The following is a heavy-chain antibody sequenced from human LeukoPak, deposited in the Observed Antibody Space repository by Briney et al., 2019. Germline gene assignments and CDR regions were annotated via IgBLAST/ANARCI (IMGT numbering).Heavy chain of an antibody. J-gene: IGHJ5*02. Sequence: ASVKVSCKASGYTFTDYFIHWVRQAPGQGLEWMGWVNPNSGVTNYAQNFQGRVTMTRDTSISTAYMELSRLRSDDTAVYYCARDGIAVAGTGGWFDPWGQGTLVTVSS. D-gene: IGHD6-19*01. CDR1: GYTFTDYF. V-gene: IGHV1-2*02. CDR2: VNPNSGVT. CDR3: ARDGIAVAGTGGWFDP.